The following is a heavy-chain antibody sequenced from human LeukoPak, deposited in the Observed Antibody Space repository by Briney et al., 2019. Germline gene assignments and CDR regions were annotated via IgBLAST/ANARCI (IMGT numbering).Heavy chain of an antibody. J-gene: IGHJ4*02. CDR1: GYTFTSYG. V-gene: IGHV1-18*01. D-gene: IGHD6-13*01. CDR2: ISAYNGNT. Sequence: ASVKVSCKASGYTFTSYGISWVRQAPGQGLEWMGWISAYNGNTNYAQKLQGRVTMTTDTSTSTAYMELRSLRSDDTAVYYCARDRGPYSRVYSDYWGQGTLVTVSS. CDR3: ARDRGPYSRVYSDY.